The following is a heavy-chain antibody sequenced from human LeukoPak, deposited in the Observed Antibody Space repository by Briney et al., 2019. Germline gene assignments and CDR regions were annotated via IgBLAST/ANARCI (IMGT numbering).Heavy chain of an antibody. D-gene: IGHD3-10*01. CDR2: IVPDGRDT. CDR1: GGTFSSYA. Sequence: ASVKVSCKASGGTFSSYAISWVRQAPGQGLEWMGWIVPDGRDTKYAEKFQGRMTLTVDTSITTAYMELHSLTSDDTAVYYCSGRHGPGPVWGQGTLITASS. V-gene: IGHV1-2*02. J-gene: IGHJ4*02. CDR3: SGRHGPGPV.